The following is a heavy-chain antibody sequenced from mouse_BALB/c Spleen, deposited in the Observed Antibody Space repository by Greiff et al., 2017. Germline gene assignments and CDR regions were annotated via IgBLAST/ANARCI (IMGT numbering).Heavy chain of an antibody. CDR1: GYSITSDYA. Sequence: VQLQQSGPGLVKPSQSLSLTCTVTGYSITSDYAWNWIRQFPGNKLEWMGYISYSGSTSYNPSLKSRISITRDTSKNQFFLQLNSVTTEDTATYYCAAGGWFDYWGQGTTLTVSA. J-gene: IGHJ2*01. CDR3: AAGGWFDY. V-gene: IGHV3-2*02. D-gene: IGHD3-2*02. CDR2: ISYSGST.